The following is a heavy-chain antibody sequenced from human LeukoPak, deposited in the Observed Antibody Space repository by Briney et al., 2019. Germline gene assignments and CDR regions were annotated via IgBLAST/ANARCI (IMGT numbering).Heavy chain of an antibody. CDR1: GYTFTSYD. V-gene: IGHV1-8*01. J-gene: IGHJ4*02. D-gene: IGHD1-26*01. CDR2: MNPNSGNT. Sequence: ASVKVSCKASGYTFTSYDINWVRQATGQGLEWMGWMNPNSGNTGYAQKFQGRVTMTRNTSISTAYMELSSLRSEDTAVYYCARWGPWELLSYFDYWGQGTVVTVSS. CDR3: ARWGPWELLSYFDY.